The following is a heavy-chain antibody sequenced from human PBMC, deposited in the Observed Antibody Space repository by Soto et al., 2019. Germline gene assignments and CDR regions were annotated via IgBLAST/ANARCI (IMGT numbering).Heavy chain of an antibody. J-gene: IGHJ4*02. V-gene: IGHV1-2*02. CDR3: ERRSDLSSGWHLGDH. CDR1: GYTFTAYY. D-gene: IGHD6-19*01. CDR2: MNPASGGT. Sequence: QVQLVQSGAEVKKPGASVKVSCKASGYTFTAYYIHWVRQAPGQGLEWMGWMNPASGGTDFAQKFQGRVTMTRDTSIRTGYMELTGLTSDDTAVYYCERRSDLSSGWHLGDHWGQGTLVTVSS.